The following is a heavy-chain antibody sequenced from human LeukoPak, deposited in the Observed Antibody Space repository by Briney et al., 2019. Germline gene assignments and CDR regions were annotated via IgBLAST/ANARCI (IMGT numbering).Heavy chain of an antibody. D-gene: IGHD3-3*01. CDR2: ISSTSSYI. CDR1: GFTFTTYS. CDR3: TSRGDFWSGYWAMNV. V-gene: IGHV3-21*01. Sequence: GGSLRLSCVASGFTFTTYSLNWVRRAPGKGLEWVSSISSTSSYIYYADSVKGRFTLSRDNAKNSIYLQMDSLRAEDTAVYYCTSRGDFWSGYWAMNVWGQGTTVIVSS. J-gene: IGHJ6*02.